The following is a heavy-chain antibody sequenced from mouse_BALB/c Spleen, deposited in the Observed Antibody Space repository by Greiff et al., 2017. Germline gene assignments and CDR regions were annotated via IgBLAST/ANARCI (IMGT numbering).Heavy chain of an antibody. CDR3: ARNGGYSSLYAMDY. J-gene: IGHJ4*01. CDR1: GYTFTSYW. Sequence: QVQLQQSGAELAKPGASVKMSCKASGYTFTSYWMHWVNQRPGQGLEWIGYINPSTGYTEYNQKFKDKATLTADKSSSTAYMQLSSLTSEDSAVYYCARNGGYSSLYAMDYWGQGTSVTVSS. D-gene: IGHD2-3*01. CDR2: INPSTGYT. V-gene: IGHV1-7*01.